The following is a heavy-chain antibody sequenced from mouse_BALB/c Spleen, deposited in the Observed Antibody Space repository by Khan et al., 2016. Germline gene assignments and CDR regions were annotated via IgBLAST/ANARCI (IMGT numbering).Heavy chain of an antibody. CDR2: ILPGTGST. V-gene: IGHV1-9*01. J-gene: IGHJ3*01. CDR3: ASGAY. CDR1: GYTFSRYW. Sequence: QIQLVQSGAELMKPGASVKISCKATGYTFSRYWIEWVKERPGHGLAWIGEILPGTGSTNYNEKLKGEATFTAETSSTTAYIQLSSLTSEDSAVYYCASGAYWGRGTLVTVSA.